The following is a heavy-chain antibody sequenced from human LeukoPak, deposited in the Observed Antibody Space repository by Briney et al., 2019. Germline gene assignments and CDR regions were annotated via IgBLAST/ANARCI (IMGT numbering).Heavy chain of an antibody. D-gene: IGHD2-2*01. V-gene: IGHV4-34*01. J-gene: IGHJ5*02. CDR2: INHSGST. CDR3: TRRSMPSGGINWLET. CDR1: GGSFSGYY. Sequence: SETLSLICAVYGGSFSGYYWSWIRQPPGKGLEWIWEINHSGSTNYNPSLKSRVTISVDTSKNQFSLKLSSVTAADTAVYYYTRRSMPSGGINWLETWGKGPLVTVSS.